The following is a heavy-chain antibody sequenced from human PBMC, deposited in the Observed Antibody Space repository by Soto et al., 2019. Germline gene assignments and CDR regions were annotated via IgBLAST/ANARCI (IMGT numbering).Heavy chain of an antibody. CDR1: GGSVNSVSYY. J-gene: IGHJ4*02. V-gene: IGHV4-39*01. CDR3: AKAHSTSWSSLSLFDL. D-gene: IGHD2-2*01. Sequence: QLQLQESGPGLVKPSETLSLTCTVSGGSVNSVSYYWGWVHQPPGKGLEWIGSVYRDGSTFNNPSLKSRLTMSVDTSKSQFSLKLSSVTAADTAVYYCAKAHSTSWSSLSLFDLWGQGTLVTVSS. CDR2: VYRDGST.